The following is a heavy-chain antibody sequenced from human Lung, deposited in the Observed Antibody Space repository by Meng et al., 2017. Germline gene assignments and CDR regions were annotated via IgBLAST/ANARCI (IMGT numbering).Heavy chain of an antibody. D-gene: IGHD6-19*01. CDR2: IIDSGST. Sequence: QVELQPLGAGLLKPSDTLSLTCAVYGWSFSGYYWSWIRQPPGKGLEWIGEIIDSGSTNYNPSLKSRVTISVDTSKNQFSLRVTSVTAADRAVYYCVRRTYSSGWYFDYWGQGTLVTVSS. J-gene: IGHJ4*02. CDR1: GWSFSGYY. V-gene: IGHV4-34*02. CDR3: VRRTYSSGWYFDY.